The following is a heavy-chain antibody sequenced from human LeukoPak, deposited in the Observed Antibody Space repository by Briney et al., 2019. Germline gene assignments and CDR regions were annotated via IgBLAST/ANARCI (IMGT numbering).Heavy chain of an antibody. CDR2: ISAYNGNT. D-gene: IGHD2-2*01. J-gene: IGHJ6*03. V-gene: IGHV1-18*01. CDR3: ARVYQADPLTHYYYYYMDV. Sequence: GASVKVSCKASGYTFTSYGISWVRQAPGQGLEWMGWISAYNGNTNYAQKFQGRVTITRNTSISTAYMELSSLRSEDTAVYYCARVYQADPLTHYYYYYMDVWGKGTTVTVSS. CDR1: GYTFTSYG.